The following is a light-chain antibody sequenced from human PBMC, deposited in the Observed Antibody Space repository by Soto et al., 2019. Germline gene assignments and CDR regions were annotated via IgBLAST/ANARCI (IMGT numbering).Light chain of an antibody. CDR1: QNIDTW. Sequence: IQMTQSPSTLSASIGDRITISCRASQNIDTWLAWYQQRPGEAPKLLIYTASNLESGVPSRFSGSGSGTEFTLTITGLQPDDFATYFCQQYSDYSRAFGQGTKLEIK. J-gene: IGKJ1*01. CDR3: QQYSDYSRA. V-gene: IGKV1-5*03. CDR2: TAS.